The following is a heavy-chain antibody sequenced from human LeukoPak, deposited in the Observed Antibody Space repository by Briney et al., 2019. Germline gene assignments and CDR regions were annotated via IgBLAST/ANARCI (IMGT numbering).Heavy chain of an antibody. CDR3: ARGFPGGGYTLRGRSAFDI. CDR1: GGSISTYY. Sequence: SETLSLTCTVSGGSISTYYWSWIRQPPGKGLEWIGYIYYSGSTNYNPSLKSRVTISVDTSKNQFSLKLSSVAAADTAVYYCARGFPGGGYTLRGRSAFDIWGQGTMVTVSS. D-gene: IGHD5-18*01. J-gene: IGHJ3*02. CDR2: IYYSGST. V-gene: IGHV4-59*01.